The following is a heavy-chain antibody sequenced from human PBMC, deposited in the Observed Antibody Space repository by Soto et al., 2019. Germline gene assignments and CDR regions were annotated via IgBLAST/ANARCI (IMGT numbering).Heavy chain of an antibody. CDR3: ARDKDRQQLGGNYYYILDV. CDR1: GGSFRTSA. Sequence: SVKVSCKTSGGSFRTSAISWVRQAPGQGLEWMGGIMPVFPTPDYAQKFQGRVTITADESTSTAYMELSSLRSEDTAVYYCARDKDRQQLGGNYYYILDVWGQGTTVTVSS. D-gene: IGHD3-3*02. CDR2: IMPVFPTP. V-gene: IGHV1-69*13. J-gene: IGHJ6*01.